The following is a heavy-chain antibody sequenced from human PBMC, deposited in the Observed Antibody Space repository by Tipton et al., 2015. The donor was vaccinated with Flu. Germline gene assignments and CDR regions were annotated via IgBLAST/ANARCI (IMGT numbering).Heavy chain of an antibody. V-gene: IGHV4-59*01. D-gene: IGHD2-2*01. Sequence: GLVKPSETLSLTCNVSGDSIGSYYWSWIRQPPGKGLEWIGFVEYSGSTSYNPSLKSRVTISVDTSKNQFSLRLSSVTAADTAVYFCARDPSLGMPEYFDSWGQGTLVTVSS. CDR3: ARDPSLGMPEYFDS. CDR2: VEYSGST. CDR1: GDSIGSYY. J-gene: IGHJ4*02.